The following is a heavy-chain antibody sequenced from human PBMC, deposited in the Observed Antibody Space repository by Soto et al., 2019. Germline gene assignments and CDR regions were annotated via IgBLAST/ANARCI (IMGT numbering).Heavy chain of an antibody. CDR2: IYHSGST. Sequence: SETLSLTCTVSGYSISSGYYWGWIRQPPGKGLEWIGSIYHSGSTYYNPSFKRRVTISVDTSKNQFSLKLSSVTAADTAVYYCARDGVVGATILGYWGQGTLVTVSS. CDR1: GYSISSGYY. CDR3: ARDGVVGATILGY. D-gene: IGHD1-26*01. V-gene: IGHV4-38-2*02. J-gene: IGHJ4*02.